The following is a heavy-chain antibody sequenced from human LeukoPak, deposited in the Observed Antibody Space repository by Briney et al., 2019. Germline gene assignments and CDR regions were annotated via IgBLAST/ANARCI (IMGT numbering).Heavy chain of an antibody. J-gene: IGHJ4*02. Sequence: GGSLRLSCAASGFTVSSNYMSWVRQAPGKGLEWVAVISYDGSNKYYADSVKGRFTISRDNSKNTLYLQMNSLRAEDTAVYYCAREDYDSSGYFDYWGQGTLVTVSS. CDR3: AREDYDSSGYFDY. V-gene: IGHV3-30-3*01. CDR2: ISYDGSNK. D-gene: IGHD3-22*01. CDR1: GFTVSSNY.